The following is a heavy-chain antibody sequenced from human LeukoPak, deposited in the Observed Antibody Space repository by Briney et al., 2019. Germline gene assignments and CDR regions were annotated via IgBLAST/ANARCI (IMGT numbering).Heavy chain of an antibody. CDR2: FYYSGSA. V-gene: IGHV4-59*01. Sequence: SETLSLTCTVSGGSISSYYWSWIRQPPGKGLEWIGDFYYSGSASYNPSLKSRVTISLDTSKNQFSLRLSSVTAAGTAVYYCARVRRTSIIRYVEKPRYPDALDIWGQGTMVTVSS. CDR1: GGSISSYY. J-gene: IGHJ3*02. CDR3: ARVRRTSIIRYVEKPRYPDALDI. D-gene: IGHD3-16*02.